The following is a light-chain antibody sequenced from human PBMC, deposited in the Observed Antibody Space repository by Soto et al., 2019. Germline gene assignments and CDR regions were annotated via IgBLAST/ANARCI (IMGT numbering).Light chain of an antibody. CDR2: AAS. CDR1: QSVSSSY. Sequence: EIVLTQSPGTLSLSPGERATLSCRASQSVSSSYLAWYQQKPGQAPRLLIYAASSRATYIPDRVSGSGSGKDFDLTISRLEPEDFAVYYCQQYGNSFRTFGQGTKVEIK. V-gene: IGKV3-20*01. J-gene: IGKJ1*01. CDR3: QQYGNSFRT.